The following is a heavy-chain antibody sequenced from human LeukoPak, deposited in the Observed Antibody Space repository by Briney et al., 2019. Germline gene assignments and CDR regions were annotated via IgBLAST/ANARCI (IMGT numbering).Heavy chain of an antibody. V-gene: IGHV3-53*01. CDR3: ARVDYYDSNGYYR. CDR2: IYSGGST. CDR1: GFTVSTNY. Sequence: GGSLRLSCAASGFTVSTNYMSWVRQAPGRGLERVSVIYSGGSTYYADSVKGRFTISRDNSKNTLYLQMNSLRAEDTAVYYCARVDYYDSNGYYRWGQGTLVTVSS. D-gene: IGHD3-22*01. J-gene: IGHJ4*02.